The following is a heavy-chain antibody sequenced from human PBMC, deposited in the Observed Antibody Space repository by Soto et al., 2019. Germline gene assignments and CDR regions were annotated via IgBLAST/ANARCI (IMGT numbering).Heavy chain of an antibody. CDR2: IIPIFGTA. CDR3: ARVPNPVAGNYWFDP. Sequence: ASVKVSCKASVGTFSSYAISWVRQAPGQGLEWMGGIIPIFGTANYAQKFQGRVTITADESTSTAYMELSSLRSEDTAVYYCARVPNPVAGNYWFDPWGQGTLVTVSS. V-gene: IGHV1-69*13. CDR1: VGTFSSYA. J-gene: IGHJ5*02. D-gene: IGHD6-19*01.